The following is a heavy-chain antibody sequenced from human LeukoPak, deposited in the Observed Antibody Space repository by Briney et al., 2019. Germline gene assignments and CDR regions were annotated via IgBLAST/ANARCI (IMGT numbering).Heavy chain of an antibody. D-gene: IGHD4-23*01. CDR2: INPNGGGT. CDR3: ARGGYGGGNSGVIDS. CDR1: GYTFSGYY. J-gene: IGHJ4*02. Sequence: ASVKVSCKASGYTFSGYYILWVRQAPGQGLEWMGWINPNGGGTIYAQRFQGRVTLTRDTSISAAYMELSGLRSDDNGVYYCARGGYGGGNSGVIDSWGQGTLVTVSS. V-gene: IGHV1-2*02.